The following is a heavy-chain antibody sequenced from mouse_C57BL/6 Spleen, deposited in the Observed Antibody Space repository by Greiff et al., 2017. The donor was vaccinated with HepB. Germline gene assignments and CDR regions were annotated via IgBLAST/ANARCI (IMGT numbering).Heavy chain of an antibody. CDR2: IDPETGGT. Sequence: QVQLQQSGAELVRPGASVTLSCKASGYTFTDYEMHWVKQTPVHGLEWIGAIDPETGGTAYNQKFKGKAILTADKSSSTAYMELRRLTSEDSAVYHCTRHYSKYFYLHYGGKGTTLTVSS. D-gene: IGHD2-5*01. V-gene: IGHV1-15*01. J-gene: IGHJ2*01. CDR1: GYTFTDYE. CDR3: TRHYSKYFYLHY.